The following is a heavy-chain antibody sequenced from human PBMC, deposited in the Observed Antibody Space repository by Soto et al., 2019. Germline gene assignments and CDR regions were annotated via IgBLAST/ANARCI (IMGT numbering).Heavy chain of an antibody. CDR2: IYYSGST. J-gene: IGHJ3*02. CDR1: GGSISSYY. CDR3: ARGYCSGGSCYLDAFDI. V-gene: IGHV4-59*01. D-gene: IGHD2-15*01. Sequence: SETLSLTCTVSGGSISSYYWSWIRQPPGKGLEWIGYIYYSGSTNYNPSLKSRVTISVDTSKNQFSLKLSSVTAADTAVYYCARGYCSGGSCYLDAFDIWGQGTMVPVSS.